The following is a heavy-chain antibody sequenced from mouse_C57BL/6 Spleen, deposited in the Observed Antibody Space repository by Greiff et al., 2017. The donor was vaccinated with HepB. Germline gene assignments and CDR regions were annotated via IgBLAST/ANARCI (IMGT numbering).Heavy chain of an antibody. V-gene: IGHV1-22*01. Sequence: EVQLQQSGPELVKPGASVKMSCKASGYTFTDYNMHWVKQSHGKSLEWIGYINPNNGGTSYNQKFKGKATLTVNKSSSTAYMELRSLTSEESAVYYCARTGYYGSSYDYWGQGTTLTVSS. D-gene: IGHD1-1*01. CDR3: ARTGYYGSSYDY. CDR2: INPNNGGT. J-gene: IGHJ2*01. CDR1: GYTFTDYN.